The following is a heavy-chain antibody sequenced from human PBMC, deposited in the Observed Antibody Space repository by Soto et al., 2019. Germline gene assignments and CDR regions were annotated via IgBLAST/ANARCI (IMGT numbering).Heavy chain of an antibody. Sequence: EVRLVESGGGLVQPGGALRLSCAASGFTFSSYWMTWVRQAPGKGLEWVASIKKDESKKSYLDSVRGRFTISRDNAKNSLYLQMNSLRAEDTALYYCARDVSPGSNSLYFDGFDLWGQGTMVTVSS. CDR2: IKKDESKK. CDR3: ARDVSPGSNSLYFDGFDL. V-gene: IGHV3-7*05. J-gene: IGHJ3*01. CDR1: GFTFSSYW. D-gene: IGHD3-10*01.